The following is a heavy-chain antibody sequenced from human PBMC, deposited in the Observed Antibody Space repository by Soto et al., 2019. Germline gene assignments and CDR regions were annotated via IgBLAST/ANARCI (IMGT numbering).Heavy chain of an antibody. J-gene: IGHJ6*02. CDR3: ARGDPYYGMDV. Sequence: QVQLVESGGGVVQPGRSLRLSCAASGFTSSSYVMHWVRQAPGKGQEWVAVISYDGSNKHYADSVKGRFTISRDNSRNTLYLQMNSLGGEDTAVYYCARGDPYYGMDVWGQGTTVTVSS. CDR1: GFTSSSYV. CDR2: ISYDGSNK. V-gene: IGHV3-30*04.